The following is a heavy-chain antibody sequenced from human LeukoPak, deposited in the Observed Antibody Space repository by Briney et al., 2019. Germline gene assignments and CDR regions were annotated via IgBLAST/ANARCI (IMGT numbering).Heavy chain of an antibody. V-gene: IGHV4-4*02. CDR2: IYHSGST. D-gene: IGHD4-17*01. J-gene: IGHJ3*02. CDR1: GGSISSSNW. Sequence: SGTLSLTCAVSGGSISSSNWWSWVRQPPGKGLEWIGEIYHSGSTNYNPSLKSRVTISVDKSKNQFSLKLSSVTAADTAVYYCARFSVMTTVTTEGDLHAFDIWGQGTMVTVSS. CDR3: ARFSVMTTVTTEGDLHAFDI.